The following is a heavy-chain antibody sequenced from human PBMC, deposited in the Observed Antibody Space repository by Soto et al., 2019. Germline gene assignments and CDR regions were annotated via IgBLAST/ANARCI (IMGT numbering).Heavy chain of an antibody. Sequence: EVQLVESGGGLVQPGESLRLSCAVAGFSFSDYNMNWVRQAPGKGLEWASSINSNDGVIYDADSERGRLTISRDNAKNSVYLQRNSLSDGDTAVYYCARDGTIAAAVTPKPYYFDYWGRGTLVTVSS. CDR1: GFSFSDYN. J-gene: IGHJ4*02. CDR2: INSNDGVI. CDR3: ARDGTIAAAVTPKPYYFDY. V-gene: IGHV3-48*02. D-gene: IGHD6-25*01.